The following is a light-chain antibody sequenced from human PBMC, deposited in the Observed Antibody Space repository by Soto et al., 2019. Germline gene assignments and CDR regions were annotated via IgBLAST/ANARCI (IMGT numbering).Light chain of an antibody. CDR3: SSYTSSSTDV. J-gene: IGLJ1*01. CDR2: EVS. Sequence: QSALTQPASVSGSPGQSITISCAGTSSDVGGYNYVSWYQQHPDKAPKLMIYEVSRRPSGVSNRFSGSKSGNTASLTISGLQAEDEADYYCSSYTSSSTDVFGTGTKVTVL. V-gene: IGLV2-14*01. CDR1: SSDVGGYNY.